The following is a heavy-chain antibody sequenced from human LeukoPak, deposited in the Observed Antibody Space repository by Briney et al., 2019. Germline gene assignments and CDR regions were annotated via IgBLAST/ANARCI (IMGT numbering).Heavy chain of an antibody. J-gene: IGHJ4*02. CDR3: ARGYGGATDC. CDR2: TDRRSKWSN. D-gene: IGHD3-16*01. CDR1: GDTFSNNSAT. Sequence: SQTLSLTCAVSGDTFSNNSATWHWIRQAPSRGLEWLVRTDRRSKWSNDYAVSLRGRISINPDTSKNQSSLQLNSVTPEDTAVYYCARGYGGATDCWGQGTLVTVSS. V-gene: IGHV6-1*01.